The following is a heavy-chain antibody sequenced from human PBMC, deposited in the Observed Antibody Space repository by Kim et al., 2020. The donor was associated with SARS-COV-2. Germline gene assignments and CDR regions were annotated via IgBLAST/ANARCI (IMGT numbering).Heavy chain of an antibody. CDR2: IKSDGSGT. D-gene: IGHD3-22*01. V-gene: IGHV3-74*01. Sequence: GGSLRLSCAASGFTFSNYWMHWVRQAPGKGLVWISSIKSDGSGTTYADSVKGRFTISRDNAKNTLYLQMNSLGAGDTALYYCASGRMFYYDGSSYTEYFQHWGQGALVTVSS. J-gene: IGHJ1*01. CDR3: ASGRMFYYDGSSYTEYFQH. CDR1: GFTFSNYW.